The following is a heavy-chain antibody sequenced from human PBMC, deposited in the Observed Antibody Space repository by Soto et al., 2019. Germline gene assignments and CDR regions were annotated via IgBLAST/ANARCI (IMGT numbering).Heavy chain of an antibody. Sequence: QVQLVQSGAEVKKPGSSVKVSCKASGGTFSSYAISWVRQAPGQGLEWMGGIIPIFGTANYAQKFQGRVTITADXXTXTXXMELSSLRSEDTAVYYCARASGQLGRGYYYYGMDVWGQGTTVTVSS. J-gene: IGHJ6*02. CDR2: IIPIFGTA. D-gene: IGHD6-13*01. V-gene: IGHV1-69*12. CDR1: GGTFSSYA. CDR3: ARASGQLGRGYYYYGMDV.